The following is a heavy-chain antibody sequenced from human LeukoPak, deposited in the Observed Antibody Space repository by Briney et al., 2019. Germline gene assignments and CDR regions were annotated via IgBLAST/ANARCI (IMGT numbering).Heavy chain of an antibody. CDR2: NQNSGST. D-gene: IGHD3-16*02. CDR1: GDSISSYY. Sequence: SETLSLTCSVSGDSISSYYWIWLRQPPGKGLEWIGFNQNSGSTNYHPSLKGRVTTSIATSKNQFSLRLSSVTAADTAVYYCARAGILSYAFDMWGQGTMVTVSS. V-gene: IGHV4-59*08. J-gene: IGHJ3*02. CDR3: ARAGILSYAFDM.